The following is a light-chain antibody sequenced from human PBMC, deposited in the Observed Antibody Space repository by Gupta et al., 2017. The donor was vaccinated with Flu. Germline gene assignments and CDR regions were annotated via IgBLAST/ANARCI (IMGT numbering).Light chain of an antibody. CDR2: DAS. J-gene: IGKJ3*01. CDR3: QQYDNPPFT. CDR1: QDINNF. Sequence: DIQMTQSPSSLSASVGDRVTITCQASQDINNFLNWYQQKPGKAPKLLIYDASNLETGVPSRFSGSGSGTAFTFTISSLQPEDFATYYCQQYDNPPFTFGPGTKVEVK. V-gene: IGKV1-33*01.